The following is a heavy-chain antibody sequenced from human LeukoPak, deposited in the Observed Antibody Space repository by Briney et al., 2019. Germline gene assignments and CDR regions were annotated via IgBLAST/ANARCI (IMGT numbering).Heavy chain of an antibody. V-gene: IGHV4-34*01. Sequence: SETLSLTCAVYGGSFSGYYWSWIRQPPGKGLEWIGEINHSGSINYNPSLKSRVTISVDTSKNQFSLKLSSVTAADTAVYYCARGLGYCSGGSCYSFRYNWFDPWGQGTLVTVSS. D-gene: IGHD2-15*01. CDR1: GGSFSGYY. J-gene: IGHJ5*02. CDR2: INHSGSI. CDR3: ARGLGYCSGGSCYSFRYNWFDP.